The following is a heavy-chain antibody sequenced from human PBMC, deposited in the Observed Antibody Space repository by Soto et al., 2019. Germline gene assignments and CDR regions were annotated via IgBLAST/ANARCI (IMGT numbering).Heavy chain of an antibody. CDR2: TYYRSKWYN. CDR3: ARDGAGPPGTGTTLDAFDI. V-gene: IGHV6-1*01. J-gene: IGHJ3*02. Sequence: SQTLSLTCAISGDSVSSNSAAWNWIRQSPSRGLEWLGRTYYRSKWYNDYAVSVKSRITINPDTSKNQFSLQLNSVTPEDTAVYYCARDGAGPPGTGTTLDAFDIWGQGTMVTVSS. CDR1: GDSVSSNSAA. D-gene: IGHD1-1*01.